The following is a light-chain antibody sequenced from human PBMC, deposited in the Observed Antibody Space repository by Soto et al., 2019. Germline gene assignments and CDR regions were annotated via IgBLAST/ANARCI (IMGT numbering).Light chain of an antibody. CDR2: GAS. Sequence: PGEKATLSCRDSQCVRNYLAWYQQKTGQAPRLLIYGASRRATVIPDRFSGSGSGTDFTLTISRLEPDDFAVYYCQQYRRSPQTFGQGTNVEIK. V-gene: IGKV3-20*01. J-gene: IGKJ1*01. CDR3: QQYRRSPQT. CDR1: QCVRNY.